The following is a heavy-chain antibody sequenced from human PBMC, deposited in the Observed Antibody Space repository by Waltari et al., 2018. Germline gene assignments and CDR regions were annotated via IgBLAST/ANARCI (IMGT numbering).Heavy chain of an antibody. CDR1: GLRHSNYW. J-gene: IGHJ4*02. CDR3: ARNGNWDFDY. D-gene: IGHD7-27*01. Sequence: VKLVESGGGLVQPGESLRPYGAGAGLRHSNYWLMWVRQAPGKGLEWVANIKYDGSESYYVDSVKGRFTISRDNAKNSLFLQMNSLRADDTGVYFCARNGNWDFDYWGQGTLVTVSS. V-gene: IGHV3-7*01. CDR2: IKYDGSES.